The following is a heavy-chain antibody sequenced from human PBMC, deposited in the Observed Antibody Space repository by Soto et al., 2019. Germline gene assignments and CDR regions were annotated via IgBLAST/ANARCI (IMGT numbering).Heavy chain of an antibody. CDR1: GGSISSYY. CDR3: ARFGITEFDC. Sequence: LSLTCTVSGGSISSYYWSWIRQPPGKGLEWIGYIYYSGSTNYNPSLKGRVSISVDTSKNQFSLKLSSVTAADTAVYYCARFGITEFDCWGQGTLVTVSS. V-gene: IGHV4-59*01. J-gene: IGHJ4*02. CDR2: IYYSGST. D-gene: IGHD3-10*01.